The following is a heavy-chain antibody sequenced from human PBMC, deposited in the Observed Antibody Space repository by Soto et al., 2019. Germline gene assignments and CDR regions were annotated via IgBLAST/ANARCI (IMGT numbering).Heavy chain of an antibody. CDR3: ASDPYLADQQY. V-gene: IGHV1-18*01. D-gene: IGHD3-16*01. J-gene: IGHJ4*02. Sequence: QVQLVQSGGEVKKPGASVKVSCKTSGYTFTTYGISWVRQAPGQGLEWVGWISAYSGKTHYAQKFQGKVTMTTDTSTNTAYLRLRSLRSDDAAVYYCASDPYLADQQYWGQGTLVTVSS. CDR2: ISAYSGKT. CDR1: GYTFTTYG.